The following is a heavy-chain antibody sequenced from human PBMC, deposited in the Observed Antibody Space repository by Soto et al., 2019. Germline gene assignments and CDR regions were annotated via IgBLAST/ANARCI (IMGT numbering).Heavy chain of an antibody. CDR3: ARPAYGDYEYFQH. CDR2: INAGNGNT. J-gene: IGHJ1*01. CDR1: GYTFTSYA. Sequence: ASVKVSCKASGYTFTSYAMHWVRQAPGQRLEWMGWINAGNGNTKYSQKFQGRVTITRDTSASTAYTELSSLRSEDTAVYYCARPAYGDYEYFQHWGQGTLVTVSS. D-gene: IGHD4-17*01. V-gene: IGHV1-3*01.